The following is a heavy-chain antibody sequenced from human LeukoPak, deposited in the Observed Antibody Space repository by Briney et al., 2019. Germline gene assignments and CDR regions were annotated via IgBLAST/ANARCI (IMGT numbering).Heavy chain of an antibody. CDR3: ARDLTDHYYGRDYYYYMDV. CDR2: IIPIFGTT. CDR1: GGTFSSYA. Sequence: SVKVSCKASGGTFSSYAISWVRQAPGQGLEWMGGIIPIFGTTNYAQKFQGRVTITADESTSTAYMELSSLRSEDTAVYYCARDLTDHYYGRDYYYYMDVWGKGTTVTISS. J-gene: IGHJ6*03. V-gene: IGHV1-69*01. D-gene: IGHD3-10*01.